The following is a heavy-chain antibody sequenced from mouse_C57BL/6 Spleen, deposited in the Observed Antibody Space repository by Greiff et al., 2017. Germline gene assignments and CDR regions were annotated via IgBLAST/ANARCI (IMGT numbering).Heavy chain of an antibody. CDR2: ISDGGSYT. J-gene: IGHJ2*01. D-gene: IGHD2-5*01. Sequence: EVMLVESGGGLVKPGGSLKLSCAASGFTFSSYAMSWVRQTPEKRLEWVATISDGGSYTYYPDNVKGRFTISRDNAKNNLYLQMSHLKSEDTAMYYCARDLSNYYFDYWGQGTTLTVSS. CDR1: GFTFSSYA. CDR3: ARDLSNYYFDY. V-gene: IGHV5-4*01.